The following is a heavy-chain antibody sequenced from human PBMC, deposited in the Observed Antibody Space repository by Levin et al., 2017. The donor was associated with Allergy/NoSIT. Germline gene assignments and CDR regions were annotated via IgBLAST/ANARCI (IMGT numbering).Heavy chain of an antibody. Sequence: SETLSLTCIVSGGSVSGYYWTWIRQPPGRGLEWIGYIFYTGTTIYNPALKSRVTISLDTANNQLSLKLSSVTAADTAVYYCARAPMSVAGTDYSFDYWGRGTLVTVSS. J-gene: IGHJ4*02. D-gene: IGHD6-19*01. V-gene: IGHV4-59*02. CDR1: GGSVSGYY. CDR3: ARAPMSVAGTDYSFDY. CDR2: IFYTGTT.